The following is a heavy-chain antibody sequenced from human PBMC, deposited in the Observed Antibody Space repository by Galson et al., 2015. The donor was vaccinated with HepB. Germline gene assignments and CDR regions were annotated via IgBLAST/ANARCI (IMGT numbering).Heavy chain of an antibody. J-gene: IGHJ6*02. CDR2: ISGSGGST. Sequence: SLRLSCAASGFTFSSYAMHWVRQAPGKGLEWVSAISGSGGSTYYADSVKGRFTISRDNSKNTLYLQMNSLRAEDTAVYYCAKDLLTNYYGSGILRSHYYYYGMDVWGQGTTVTVSS. V-gene: IGHV3-23*01. D-gene: IGHD3-10*01. CDR3: AKDLLTNYYGSGILRSHYYYYGMDV. CDR1: GFTFSSYA.